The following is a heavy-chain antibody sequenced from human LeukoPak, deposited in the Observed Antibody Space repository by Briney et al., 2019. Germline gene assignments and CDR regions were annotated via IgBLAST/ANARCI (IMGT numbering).Heavy chain of an antibody. CDR2: IYYDGSNQ. V-gene: IGHV3-33*06. CDR3: AKDLSRIAVAGTGCDY. J-gene: IGHJ4*02. D-gene: IGHD6-19*01. CDR1: GFTFRNAG. Sequence: PGGSLRLSCAVSGFTFRNAGMHWVRQAPGKGLEWVAIIYYDGSNQFYADSVKGRFTVSRDNSKNTLFLQMNSLRAEDTAVYYCAKDLSRIAVAGTGCDYWGQGTLVTVSS.